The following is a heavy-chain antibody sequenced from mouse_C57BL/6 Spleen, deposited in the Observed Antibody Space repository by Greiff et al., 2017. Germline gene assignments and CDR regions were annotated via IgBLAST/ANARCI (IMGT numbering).Heavy chain of an antibody. J-gene: IGHJ2*01. V-gene: IGHV5-16*01. D-gene: IGHD1-1*01. CDR1: GFTFSDYY. Sequence: EVMLVESEGGLVQPGSSMKLSCTASGFTFSDYYMAWVRQVPEKGLEWVANINYDGSSTYYLDSLKSRFIISRDNAKNILYLQMSSLKSEDTATYYCARGGYYGSSHYFDYWGQGTTLTVSS. CDR3: ARGGYYGSSHYFDY. CDR2: INYDGSST.